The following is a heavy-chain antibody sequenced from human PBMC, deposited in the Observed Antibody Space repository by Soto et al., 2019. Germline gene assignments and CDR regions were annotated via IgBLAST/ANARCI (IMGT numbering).Heavy chain of an antibody. Sequence: GGSLRLSCAASGFTFSSYSMNWVRQAPGKGLEWVSYISSGGSSIFYADSVKGRFTISRDNAKNSLYLQMNSLRAEDTAVYYCARVFCSSTSCYYKADYYYYMDVWGKGTTVTVSS. V-gene: IGHV3-48*01. D-gene: IGHD2-2*01. CDR2: ISSGGSSI. CDR3: ARVFCSSTSCYYKADYYYYMDV. CDR1: GFTFSSYS. J-gene: IGHJ6*03.